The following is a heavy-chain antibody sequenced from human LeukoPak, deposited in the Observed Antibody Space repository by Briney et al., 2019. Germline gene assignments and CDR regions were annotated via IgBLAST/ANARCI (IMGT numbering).Heavy chain of an antibody. D-gene: IGHD3-22*01. V-gene: IGHV3-33*01. CDR2: IWYDGSNK. CDR1: GFTFSSYG. CDR3: ARGGTLYYYDSSGYRYGMDV. J-gene: IGHJ6*02. Sequence: GGSLRLSCAASGFTFSSYGMHWVRQAPGKGLEWVAVIWYDGSNKYYADSVKGRFTISRDNSKNTLYLQMNSLRAEDTAVYYCARGGTLYYYDSSGYRYGMDVWGQGTTVTVS.